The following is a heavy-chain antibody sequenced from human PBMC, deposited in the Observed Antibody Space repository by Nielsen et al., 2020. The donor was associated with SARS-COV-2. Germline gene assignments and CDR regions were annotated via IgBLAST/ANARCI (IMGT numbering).Heavy chain of an antibody. CDR1: GFTFSSYG. Sequence: GESLKISCAASGFTFSSYGMHWVRQAPGKGLEWVAVISYDGSNKYYADSVKGRFTISRDNSKNTLYLQMGSLRAEDMAVYYCARKANDAFDIWGQGTMVTVSS. CDR3: ARKANDAFDI. CDR2: ISYDGSNK. V-gene: IGHV3-30*03. J-gene: IGHJ3*02.